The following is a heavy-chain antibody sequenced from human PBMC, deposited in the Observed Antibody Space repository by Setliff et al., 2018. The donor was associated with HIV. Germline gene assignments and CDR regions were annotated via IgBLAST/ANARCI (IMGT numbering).Heavy chain of an antibody. CDR3: ARDLKRELVQGGDAFDI. J-gene: IGHJ3*02. V-gene: IGHV4-61*02. CDR2: IYTSGST. D-gene: IGHD1-26*01. Sequence: PSETLSLTCTVSGGSISSGNYYWSWIRQPAGEGIEWIGRIYTSGSTNYNPSLKSRVTISVDSSKNQFSLNLSSVSDADTAVYYCARDLKRELVQGGDAFDIWGQGTMVTVSS. CDR1: GGSISSGNYY.